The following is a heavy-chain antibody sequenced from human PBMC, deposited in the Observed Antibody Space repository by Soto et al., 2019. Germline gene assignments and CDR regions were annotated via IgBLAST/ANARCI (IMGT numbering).Heavy chain of an antibody. V-gene: IGHV3-30*18. CDR1: GFTFSSYG. D-gene: IGHD3-22*01. CDR3: AKEWYYYDSSGPPGDY. CDR2: ISYDGSNK. Sequence: GGSLGLSCAASGFTFSSYGMHWVRQAPGKGLEWVAVISYDGSNKYYADSVKGRFTISRDNSKNTLYLQMNSLRAEDTAVYYCAKEWYYYDSSGPPGDYWGQGTLVTVSS. J-gene: IGHJ4*02.